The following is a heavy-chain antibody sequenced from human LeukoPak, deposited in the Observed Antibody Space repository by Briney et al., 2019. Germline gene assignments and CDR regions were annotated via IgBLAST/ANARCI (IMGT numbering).Heavy chain of an antibody. J-gene: IGHJ3*02. D-gene: IGHD6-19*01. CDR2: IYSGGIT. CDR1: GFTVSSNY. CDR3: ARGYFAVGAFDI. V-gene: IGHV3-66*01. Sequence: GGSLRLSCAASGFTVSSNYMSWVRQAPGKGLEWVSIIYSGGITSYADSVKGRFTISRDNSKNTLYLQLNSLRAEDTAVYYCARGYFAVGAFDIWGQGTMVTVSS.